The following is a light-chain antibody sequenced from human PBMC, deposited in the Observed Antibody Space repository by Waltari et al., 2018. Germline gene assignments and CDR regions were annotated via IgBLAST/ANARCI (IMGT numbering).Light chain of an antibody. J-gene: IGKJ1*01. CDR1: QSVSRA. CDR3: QHYLRLPVT. CDR2: GAS. Sequence: EIVLTQSPGTLSLSPGERATASCRASQSVSRALAWYQQKPGQAPRLLIYGASTRATGIPDRFSGSGSGTDFSLTISRLEPDDFAVYYCQHYLRLPVTFGQGTTVEI. V-gene: IGKV3-20*01.